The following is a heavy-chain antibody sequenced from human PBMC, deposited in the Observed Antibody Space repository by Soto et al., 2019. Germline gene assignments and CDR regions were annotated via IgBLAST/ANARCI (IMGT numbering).Heavy chain of an antibody. CDR1: GGTFSSYA. V-gene: IGHV1-69*01. CDR3: TRVPTSSIAARSAFDI. J-gene: IGHJ3*02. D-gene: IGHD6-6*01. Sequence: QVQLVQSGAEVKKPGSSVKVSCKASGGTFSSYAISWVRQAPGQGLEWMGGIIPIFGTANYAQKFQGRVTITADEPTSTAYMELSSLRSEDTAVYYCTRVPTSSIAARSAFDILGQGTMVTVSS. CDR2: IIPIFGTA.